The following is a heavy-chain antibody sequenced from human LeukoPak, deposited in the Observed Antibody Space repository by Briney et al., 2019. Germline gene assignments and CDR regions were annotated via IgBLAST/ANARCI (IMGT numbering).Heavy chain of an antibody. CDR2: IYYSGST. CDR3: ARDQRYSSGWPTYFDY. J-gene: IGHJ4*02. V-gene: IGHV4-59*01. Sequence: SETLSLTCTVSGGSISSYYWSWIRQPPGKGLEWIGYIYYSGSTNYNPSLKSRVTISVDTSKHQFSLKLSSVTAADTAVYYCARDQRYSSGWPTYFDYWGQGTLVTVSS. D-gene: IGHD6-19*01. CDR1: GGSISSYY.